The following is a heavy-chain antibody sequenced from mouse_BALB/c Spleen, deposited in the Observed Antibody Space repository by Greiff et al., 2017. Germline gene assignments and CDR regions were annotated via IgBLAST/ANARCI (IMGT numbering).Heavy chain of an antibody. CDR3: ASSSPWYFDV. Sequence: VQLKQSGAELVKPGASVKLSCTASGFNIKDTYMHWVKQRPEQGLEWIGRIDPANGNTKYDPKFQGKATITADTSSNTAYLQLSSLTSEDTAVYYCASSSPWYFDVWGAGTTVTVSS. D-gene: IGHD1-1*01. CDR2: IDPANGNT. V-gene: IGHV14-3*02. J-gene: IGHJ1*01. CDR1: GFNIKDTY.